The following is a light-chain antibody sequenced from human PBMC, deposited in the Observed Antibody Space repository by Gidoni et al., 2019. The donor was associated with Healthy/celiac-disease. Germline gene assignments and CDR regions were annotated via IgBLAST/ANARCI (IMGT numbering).Light chain of an antibody. V-gene: IGKV3-11*01. CDR2: DAS. Sequence: IVFTQSPATLSLSPGERATLSCRASQSVSSYLAWYQQKPGQAPRLLIYDASNRATGIPARFSGSGSGTDFTLTISSLEPEDFAVYYCQKRSNWPPPFGQGTRLEIK. CDR1: QSVSSY. CDR3: QKRSNWPPP. J-gene: IGKJ5*01.